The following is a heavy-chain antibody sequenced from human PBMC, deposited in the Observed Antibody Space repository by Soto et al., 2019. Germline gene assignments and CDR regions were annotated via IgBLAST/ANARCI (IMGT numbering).Heavy chain of an antibody. CDR1: GFSLSNARMG. V-gene: IGHV2-26*01. J-gene: IGHJ3*02. D-gene: IGHD3-9*01. CDR3: ARMFDRWSTLVFAFDI. Sequence: QVTLKESGPVLVKPTETLTLTCTVSGFSLSNARMGVSWIRQPPGKALEWLAHIFSNDEKSYSTSLKSRLTIYTHTSKRQVVLTMTNMDPVDTATYYCARMFDRWSTLVFAFDIWGQGTMVTVSS. CDR2: IFSNDEK.